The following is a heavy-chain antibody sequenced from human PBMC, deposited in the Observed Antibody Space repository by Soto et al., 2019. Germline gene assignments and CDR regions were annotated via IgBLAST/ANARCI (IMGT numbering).Heavy chain of an antibody. J-gene: IGHJ5*02. D-gene: IGHD1-26*01. Sequence: PGGSLRLSCAASGFTFSHAWMSWVRQAPWKGLEWFGRSKSRADGGTKDYGAPVRGRFTISRDDSENMLYLQMNSLKTEDTAVYYCTVVKRWEQYSTSGYWFDPWGPGTLVTVSS. CDR1: GFTFSHAW. CDR2: SKSRADGGTK. CDR3: TVVKRWEQYSTSGYWFDP. V-gene: IGHV3-15*01.